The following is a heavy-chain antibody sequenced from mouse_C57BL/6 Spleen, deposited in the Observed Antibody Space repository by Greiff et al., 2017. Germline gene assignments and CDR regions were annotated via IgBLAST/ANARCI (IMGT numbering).Heavy chain of an antibody. V-gene: IGHV1-55*01. J-gene: IGHJ2*01. CDR1: GYTFTSYW. CDR3: ARDFYYYGSSFFDY. CDR2: IYPGSGST. Sequence: QVQLQQPGAELVKPGASVKMSCKASGYTFTSYWITWVKQRPGQGLEWIGDIYPGSGSTNYNEKFKNKGTLTVVTSPSPAYMQLSSLTSDDSAVYYCARDFYYYGSSFFDYWGQGTTLTVSS. D-gene: IGHD1-1*01.